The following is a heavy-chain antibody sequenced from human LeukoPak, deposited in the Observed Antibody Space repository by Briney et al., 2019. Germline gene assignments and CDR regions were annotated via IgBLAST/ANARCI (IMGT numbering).Heavy chain of an antibody. CDR1: GFTFSSYA. CDR2: ISGSGGST. D-gene: IGHD3-10*01. CDR3: AKAVTMVQGVIIGSYYYYMDV. Sequence: PGGSLRLSCAASGFTFSSYAMSWVRQAPGKGLEWVSAISGSGGSTYYADSVKGRFTISRDNSKDRLYLQMTSLRAEDTAVYYCAKAVTMVQGVIIGSYYYYMDVWGKGTTVTVSS. V-gene: IGHV3-23*01. J-gene: IGHJ6*03.